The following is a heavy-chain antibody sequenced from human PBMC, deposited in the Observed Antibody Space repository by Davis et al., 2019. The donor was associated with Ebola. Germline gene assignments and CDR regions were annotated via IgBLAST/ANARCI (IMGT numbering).Heavy chain of an antibody. D-gene: IGHD3-10*01. CDR2: IWYDGSNK. V-gene: IGHV3-33*06. J-gene: IGHJ6*02. CDR3: AKAIGGGYYYYGMDV. CDR1: GFTFSSYG. Sequence: GESLKISCAASGFTFSSYGMHWVRQAPGKGLEWVAVIWYDGSNKYYADSVKGRFTISRDNSKNTLYLQMNSLRAEDTAVYYCAKAIGGGYYYYGMDVWGQGTTVTVSS.